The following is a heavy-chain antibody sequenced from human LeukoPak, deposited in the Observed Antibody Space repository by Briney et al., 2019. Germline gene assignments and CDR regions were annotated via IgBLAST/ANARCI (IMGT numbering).Heavy chain of an antibody. Sequence: SETLSLTCTVSGASISNYYWSWIRQTPEKGLEWMGHIHSSGGSSYYPSLKSRLTLSIVTSRNQLSLKLPSVTAADTAVYFCARLGNYHDFWGQGALVAVSS. CDR2: IHSSGGS. V-gene: IGHV4-4*09. CDR1: GASISNYY. J-gene: IGHJ4*02. D-gene: IGHD1-26*01. CDR3: ARLGNYHDF.